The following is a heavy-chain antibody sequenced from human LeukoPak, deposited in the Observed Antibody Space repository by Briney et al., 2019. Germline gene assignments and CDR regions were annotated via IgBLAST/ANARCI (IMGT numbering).Heavy chain of an antibody. CDR2: VSGSGDAT. Sequence: GGSLRLSCAASGFTFSSYAMTWVRQAPGKGLEWVSTVSGSGDATYYADSVKGRFTISRDNSKNTLYLQMNSLRAEDTAVYYCARLPLTARRHFDYWGQGTLVTVS. D-gene: IGHD2-21*02. CDR1: GFTFSSYA. CDR3: ARLPLTARRHFDY. J-gene: IGHJ4*02. V-gene: IGHV3-23*01.